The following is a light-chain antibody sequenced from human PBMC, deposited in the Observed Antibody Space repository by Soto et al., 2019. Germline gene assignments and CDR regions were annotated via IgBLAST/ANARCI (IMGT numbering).Light chain of an antibody. V-gene: IGLV1-44*01. CDR3: ATWDDSLNRYV. CDR2: SNY. CDR1: SSNIGSNA. J-gene: IGLJ1*01. Sequence: VLTQPPSASGTPGQRVTISCSGSSSNIGSNAVNWYQHLPGTAPKLLIYSNYQRPSGVPDRFSGSKSGTSASLAISGLQSGDEADYYCATWDDSLNRYVFGTGTKVTVL.